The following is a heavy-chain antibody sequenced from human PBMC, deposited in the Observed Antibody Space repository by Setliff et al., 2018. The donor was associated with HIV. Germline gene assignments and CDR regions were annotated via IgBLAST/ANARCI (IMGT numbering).Heavy chain of an antibody. D-gene: IGHD7-27*01. CDR2: ISPNNGET. CDR3: ARQLSNSLDF. V-gene: IGHV1-2*02. CDR1: GYTFTSYY. Sequence: ASVKVSCKASGYTFTSYYMHWVRPAPVQGLEGMGWISPNNGETTLPQRFRGRVTMTRDTSMNTAYLEFSGLRSDDTAVYYCARQLSNSLDFWGQGAQVTSPQ. J-gene: IGHJ4*02.